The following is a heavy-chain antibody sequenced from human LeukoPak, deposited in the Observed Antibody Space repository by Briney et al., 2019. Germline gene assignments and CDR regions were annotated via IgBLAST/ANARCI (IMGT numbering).Heavy chain of an antibody. V-gene: IGHV4-4*07. CDR3: ARTVEVATINDYYYMDV. Sequence: PSETLSLTCTVSGGSISSYYWSWIRQPAGKGLEWIGRIYTSGSTNYNPSLKSRVTISVDTSKNQFSLKLSSVTAADTAVYYCARTVEVATINDYYYMDVWGKGTTVTVSS. D-gene: IGHD5-12*01. CDR1: GGSISSYY. J-gene: IGHJ6*03. CDR2: IYTSGST.